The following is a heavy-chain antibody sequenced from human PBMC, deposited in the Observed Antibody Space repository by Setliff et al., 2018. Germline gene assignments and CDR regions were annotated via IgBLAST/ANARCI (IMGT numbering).Heavy chain of an antibody. CDR2: ISVYNGKT. CDR1: GYTFTSYG. CDR3: ATEKFPGDWGDY. J-gene: IGHJ4*02. Sequence: ASVKVSCKASGYTFTSYGFSWVRQAPGQGLEWVGWISVYNGKTKYAQKFQGRVTMTTDTSTRTAYMEVTSLRSDDTAVYYCATEKFPGDWGDYWGQGTLVTVSS. D-gene: IGHD2-21*01. V-gene: IGHV1-18*01.